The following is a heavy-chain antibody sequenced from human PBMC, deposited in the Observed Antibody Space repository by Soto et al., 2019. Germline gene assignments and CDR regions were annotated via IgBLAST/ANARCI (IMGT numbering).Heavy chain of an antibody. Sequence: LRLSCAASGFTFSTYAMTWVRQAPGKGLEWLSAITGSGGGTYYADSVKGRFTISRDNSKNTLYLQMNSLRAEDTAVYYCAKAPLMIVVVTSDYWGQGTLVTVSS. CDR3: AKAPLMIVVVTSDY. CDR1: GFTFSTYA. J-gene: IGHJ4*02. D-gene: IGHD3-22*01. V-gene: IGHV3-23*01. CDR2: ITGSGGGT.